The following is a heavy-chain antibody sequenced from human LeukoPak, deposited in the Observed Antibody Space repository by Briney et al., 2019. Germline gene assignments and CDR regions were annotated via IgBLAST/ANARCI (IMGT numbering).Heavy chain of an antibody. CDR1: GFTFSSYS. D-gene: IGHD1-1*01. CDR2: ISSSSSTI. V-gene: IGHV3-48*04. J-gene: IGHJ4*02. CDR3: ARELDPLDY. Sequence: GGSLRLSCAASGFTFSSYSMNWVRQAPGKGLEWVSYISSSSSTIYYADSVKGRFTISRDDAKNSVYLQMNSLRAEDTAVYYCARELDPLDYWGQGTLVTVSP.